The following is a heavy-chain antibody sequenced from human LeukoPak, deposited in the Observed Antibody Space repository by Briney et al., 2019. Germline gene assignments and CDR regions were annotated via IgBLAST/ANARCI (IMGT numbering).Heavy chain of an antibody. CDR2: IHYSEIT. CDR3: ARGVPPSYCSGGSCYFAPHFDN. CDR1: GGSISSYY. D-gene: IGHD2-15*01. J-gene: IGHJ4*02. Sequence: GSLRLSCTVSGGSISSYYWSWIRQPPGKGLEWIGYIHYSEITKYNPSLKSRVTISVDTSKNQFSLKLSSVTAADTAVYYCARGVPPSYCSGGSCYFAPHFDNWGQGTLVTVSS. V-gene: IGHV4-59*01.